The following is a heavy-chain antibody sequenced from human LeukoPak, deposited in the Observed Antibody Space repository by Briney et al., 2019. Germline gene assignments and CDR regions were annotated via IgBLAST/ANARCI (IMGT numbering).Heavy chain of an antibody. CDR3: ARETYYYDSSATFTGQYYYYGMDV. CDR2: IITIRGIA. D-gene: IGHD3-22*01. J-gene: IGHJ6*02. CDR1: GGTFSSYA. V-gene: IGHV1-69*04. Sequence: ASVKVSCKASGGTFSSYAISWVRQAPGQGLEWMGRIITIRGIANYAQKFQGRVTITADKSTSTAYMELSSLRSEDTAVYYCARETYYYDSSATFTGQYYYYGMDVWGQGTTVTVPS.